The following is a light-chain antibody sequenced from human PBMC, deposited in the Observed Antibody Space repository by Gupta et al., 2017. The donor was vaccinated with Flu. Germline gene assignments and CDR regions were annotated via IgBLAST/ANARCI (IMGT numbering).Light chain of an antibody. Sequence: QTVVTPEPSFSVSPGGTVTLTCGLTSGSVSTRNYASWYQQTPGQAPRTLIYTKNIRSSGVPDRFSGSILGNKAALTITRAQADDESHYYCVLYMGSGISVFGGGTKLTVL. CDR3: VLYMGSGISV. CDR2: TKN. CDR1: SGSVSTRNY. J-gene: IGLJ7*01. V-gene: IGLV8-61*01.